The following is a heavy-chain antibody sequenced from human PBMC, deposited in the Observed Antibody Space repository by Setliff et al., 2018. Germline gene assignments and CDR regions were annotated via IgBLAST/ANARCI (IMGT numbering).Heavy chain of an antibody. J-gene: IGHJ4*02. Sequence: SETLSLTCAAYGGTFSDYYWTWIRQPPGKGLEWIGEINHSGTTNYHPSVHYSPSLKSRVTMSVDTSKNQFSLNLTSVTAADTAVYYCARASVVHAIAVGYWGQGTLVTVLL. CDR1: GGTFSDYY. D-gene: IGHD2-15*01. CDR2: INHSGTT. V-gene: IGHV4-34*01. CDR3: ARASVVHAIAVGY.